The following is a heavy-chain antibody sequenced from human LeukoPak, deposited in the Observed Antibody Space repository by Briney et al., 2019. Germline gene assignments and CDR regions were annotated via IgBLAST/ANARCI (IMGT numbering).Heavy chain of an antibody. Sequence: GGSLRLSCAASGFTFSSYAMYWVRQAPGKGLEWVAVMSYDGTSEYYADSVRGRFTISRDHSQNMLHLQMNSLRDEDTALYYCVRDRRDGKNLAYHFDFWGQGTLVTVSS. J-gene: IGHJ4*02. V-gene: IGHV3-30-3*01. D-gene: IGHD5-24*01. CDR3: VRDRRDGKNLAYHFDF. CDR2: MSYDGTSE. CDR1: GFTFSSYA.